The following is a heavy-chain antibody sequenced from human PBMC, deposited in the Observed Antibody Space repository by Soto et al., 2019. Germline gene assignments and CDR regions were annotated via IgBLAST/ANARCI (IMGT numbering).Heavy chain of an antibody. CDR1: GFTFDDYT. V-gene: IGHV3-43*01. CDR3: AKDKNDFWGNEPYYFDY. Sequence: GGSRRLSCAASGFTFDDYTMHWVRQAPGKRLEWVSLISWDGGSTYSADSVKGRFTISRDNSKTSLYLQMNSLRTEDTALYYCAKDKNDFWGNEPYYFDYWGQGTLVTVTS. CDR2: ISWDGGST. D-gene: IGHD3-3*01. J-gene: IGHJ4*02.